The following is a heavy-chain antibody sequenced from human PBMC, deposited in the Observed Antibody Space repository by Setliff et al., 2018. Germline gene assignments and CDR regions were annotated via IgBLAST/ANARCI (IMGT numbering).Heavy chain of an antibody. CDR1: GFTFSSYS. Sequence: PGGSLRLSCAASGFTFSSYSMNWVRQAPGKGLEWVSYISSSSSTIYYADSVKGRFTISRDNAKNSLYLQMNSLRAEDTAVYYCARDRGRGSYFLRYFEYWGQGTLVTVSS. CDR3: ARDRGRGSYFLRYFEY. V-gene: IGHV3-48*01. D-gene: IGHD1-26*01. CDR2: ISSSSSTI. J-gene: IGHJ4*02.